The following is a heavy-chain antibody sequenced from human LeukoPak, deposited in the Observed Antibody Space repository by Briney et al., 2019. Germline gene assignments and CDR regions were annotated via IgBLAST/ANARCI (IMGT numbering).Heavy chain of an antibody. CDR3: ARAIKYYYDSSGYLRFDY. J-gene: IGHJ4*02. CDR1: GFTFSSYS. CDR2: ISSSSSYI. D-gene: IGHD3-22*01. Sequence: GGSLRLSCAASGFTFSSYSMNWVRQAPGKGLEWVSSISSSSSYIYYADSVKGRFTISRDNAKNSLYLQMNSLRAEDTAVYYCARAIKYYYDSSGYLRFDYWGQGTLVTVSS. V-gene: IGHV3-21*01.